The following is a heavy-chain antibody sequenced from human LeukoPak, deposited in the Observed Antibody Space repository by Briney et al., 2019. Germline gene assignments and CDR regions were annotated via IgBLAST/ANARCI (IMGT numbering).Heavy chain of an antibody. J-gene: IGHJ4*02. V-gene: IGHV3-23*01. CDR3: AKVPGYDSIDDYFDY. D-gene: IGHD3-22*01. CDR2: ISGSGGST. CDR1: GFSFSSYV. Sequence: GGSLRLSCAASGFSFSSYVMSWVRQAPGKGLEWVSAISGSGGSTYYADSVKGRFTISRDNSKNTLYLQMNSLRAEDTAVYYCAKVPGYDSIDDYFDYWGQGTLVTVSS.